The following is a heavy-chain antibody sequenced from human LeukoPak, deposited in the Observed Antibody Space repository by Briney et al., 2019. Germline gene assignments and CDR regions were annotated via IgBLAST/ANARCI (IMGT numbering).Heavy chain of an antibody. V-gene: IGHV3-21*01. CDR3: ARGAPDGYYYMDV. Sequence: GGSLRLSCAASGFTFSSYSMNWVRQAPGKGLEWVSSISSSSSYIYYADSVKGRFTISRDNAKNSLYLQMNSLRAEDTAVYYCARGAPDGYYYMDVWGKGTTVTVSS. D-gene: IGHD1-14*01. CDR2: ISSSSSYI. J-gene: IGHJ6*03. CDR1: GFTFSSYS.